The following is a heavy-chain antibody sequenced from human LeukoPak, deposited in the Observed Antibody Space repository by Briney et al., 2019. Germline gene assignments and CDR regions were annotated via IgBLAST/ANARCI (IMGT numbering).Heavy chain of an antibody. CDR3: ARARWSSTGWFLGY. D-gene: IGHD6-19*01. V-gene: IGHV3-74*01. CDR1: GFTFSSYW. J-gene: IGHJ4*02. Sequence: GSLRLSCAASGFTFSSYWMHWVRQAPGEGLVWVSRVNPQGSGTSYTDSVKGRFTISRDNAKDALHLQMDDLRAEDTAVYYCARARWSSTGWFLGYWGQGTLVTVSS. CDR2: VNPQGSGT.